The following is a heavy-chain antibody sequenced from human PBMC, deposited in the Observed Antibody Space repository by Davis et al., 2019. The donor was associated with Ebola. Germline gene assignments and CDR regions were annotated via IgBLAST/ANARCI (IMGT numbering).Heavy chain of an antibody. D-gene: IGHD3-10*01. CDR2: VYYTGST. V-gene: IGHV4-59*01. J-gene: IGHJ4*02. CDR1: GASIRFSY. CDR3: ATSPGYYGSEFDY. Sequence: SETLSLTCSVSGASIRFSYWSWIRQPPGNGLEWIGYVYYTGSTNYNPSLKSRVTISVDTSKNQFSLKLSSVTAADTAVYYCATSPGYYGSEFDYWGQGTLVTVSS.